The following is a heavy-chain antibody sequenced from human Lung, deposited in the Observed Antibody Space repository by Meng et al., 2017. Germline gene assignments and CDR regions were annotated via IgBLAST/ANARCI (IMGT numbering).Heavy chain of an antibody. CDR1: GLTFNTYA. V-gene: IGHV3-30*01. Sequence: QGELVGSVGGVVQLGGSLRLSCAASGLTFNTYAMHWVRQAPGKGLEWVSLMSFDGAQIYYSDSVRGRFTISRDNSKNTLYLQMNSLRAEDTAVYYCARDKPPNDVWGRGTLVTVSS. J-gene: IGHJ2*01. CDR2: MSFDGAQI. CDR3: ARDKPPNDV.